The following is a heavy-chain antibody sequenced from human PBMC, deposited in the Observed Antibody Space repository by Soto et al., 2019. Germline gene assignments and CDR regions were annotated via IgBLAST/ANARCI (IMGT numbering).Heavy chain of an antibody. D-gene: IGHD6-19*01. CDR1: GFTFSSYG. J-gene: IGHJ6*02. CDR2: IWYDGSNK. CDR3: ARGGPGIAVDPHSGSYYGMDV. V-gene: IGHV3-33*01. Sequence: GGSLRLSCAASGFTFSSYGMHWVRQAPGKGLEWVAVIWYDGSNKYYADSVKGRFTISRDNSKNTLYLQMNSLRAEDTAVYYCARGGPGIAVDPHSGSYYGMDVWGQGTTVTVSS.